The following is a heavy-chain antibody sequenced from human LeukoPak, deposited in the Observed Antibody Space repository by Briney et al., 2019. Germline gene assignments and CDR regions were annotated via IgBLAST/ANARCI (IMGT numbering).Heavy chain of an antibody. D-gene: IGHD6-19*01. CDR3: ARVGEGQWLVLYYYYYGMDV. Sequence: PGRSLRLSCAASGFTFSSYAMHWVRQAPGKGLEWVAVISHDGSNKYYADSVKGRFTISRDNSKNTLYLQMNSLRAEDTAVYYCARVGEGQWLVLYYYYYGMDVWGQGTTVTVSS. CDR2: ISHDGSNK. CDR1: GFTFSSYA. J-gene: IGHJ6*02. V-gene: IGHV3-30*04.